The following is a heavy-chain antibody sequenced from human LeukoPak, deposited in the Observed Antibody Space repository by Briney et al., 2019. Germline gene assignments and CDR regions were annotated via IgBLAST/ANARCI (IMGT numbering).Heavy chain of an antibody. D-gene: IGHD2-21*01. V-gene: IGHV1-2*02. CDR1: GYTFTNFY. CDR3: ARSDSYTWFDP. Sequence: ASVKVSCTASGYTFTNFYIHWMRQAPGQGLEWMGWINPDNGVTDYAQKFQGRVTMTRDTSISAVYVELSRLRSDDTAVYYCARSDSYTWFDPWGQGTLVTVSS. J-gene: IGHJ5*02. CDR2: INPDNGVT.